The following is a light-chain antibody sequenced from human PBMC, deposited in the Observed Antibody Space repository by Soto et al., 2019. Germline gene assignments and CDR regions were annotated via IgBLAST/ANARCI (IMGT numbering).Light chain of an antibody. Sequence: QSVLTQPASVSGSPGQXXSXXCTGTSSDVGAYNYVSWYQQHPGKAPKLMIYEVNSRPSGVSNRFSGSKSGNTASLTISGLQAEDEADYYCSSYTSSSTLEVFGTGTKLTVL. J-gene: IGLJ1*01. CDR2: EVN. CDR3: SSYTSSSTLEV. V-gene: IGLV2-14*01. CDR1: SSDVGAYNY.